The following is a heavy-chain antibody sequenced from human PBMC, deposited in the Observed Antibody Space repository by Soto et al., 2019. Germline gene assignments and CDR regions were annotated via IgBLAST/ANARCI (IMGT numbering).Heavy chain of an antibody. V-gene: IGHV3-33*01. D-gene: IGHD6-13*01. J-gene: IGHJ4*02. Sequence: QVQLVESGGGMVQPGRSLRLSCAASGFSFNKYGMHWVRQPPGKGLEWVALIWYDGSKKYYADSVKGRFTISRDNSKNTLYLQMNSRSDEDTAVYYCARWGARSGWYEQVVDYWGQGTLVSVSS. CDR3: ARWGARSGWYEQVVDY. CDR1: GFSFNKYG. CDR2: IWYDGSKK.